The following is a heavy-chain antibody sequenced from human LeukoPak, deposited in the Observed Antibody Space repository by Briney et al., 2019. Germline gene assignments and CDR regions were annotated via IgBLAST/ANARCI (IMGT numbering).Heavy chain of an antibody. V-gene: IGHV3-64*01. Sequence: GGSLRLSCAASGFTFSSYAMHWVRQAPGKGLEYVSAISSNGGSTYYANSVKGRFTISRDNSKNTLYLQMGSLRAEDMAVYYCARGYYDSSGYYVGYYNYGMDVWGQGTTVTVSS. J-gene: IGHJ6*02. CDR1: GFTFSSYA. CDR3: ARGYYDSSGYYVGYYNYGMDV. D-gene: IGHD3-22*01. CDR2: ISSNGGST.